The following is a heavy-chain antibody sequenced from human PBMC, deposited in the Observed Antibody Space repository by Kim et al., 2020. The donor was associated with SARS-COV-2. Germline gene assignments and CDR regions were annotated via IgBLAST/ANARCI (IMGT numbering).Heavy chain of an antibody. D-gene: IGHD3-10*01. CDR2: IIPILGIA. CDR1: GGTFSSYA. CDR3: AQIYGSGSYYNGY. V-gene: IGHV1-69*04. Sequence: SVKVSCKASGGTFSSYAISWVRQAPGQGLEWMGRIIPILGIANYAQKFQGRVTITADKSTSTAYMELSSLRSEDTAVYYCAQIYGSGSYYNGYWGQGTLVTVSS. J-gene: IGHJ4*02.